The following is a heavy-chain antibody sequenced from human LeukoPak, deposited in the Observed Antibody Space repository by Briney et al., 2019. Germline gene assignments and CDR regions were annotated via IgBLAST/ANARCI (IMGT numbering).Heavy chain of an antibody. D-gene: IGHD5-24*01. Sequence: PGGSLRLSCAASGFTFSSFSMNWVSQAPGKGLEWVSSIYSTTTYIYYADSVKGRFTISRDNAENSLYLQMNSLRAEDTAVYYCARDQFIHAFDIWGEGTGVTVSS. J-gene: IGHJ3*02. CDR1: GFTFSSFS. CDR2: IYSTTTYI. CDR3: ARDQFIHAFDI. V-gene: IGHV3-21*01.